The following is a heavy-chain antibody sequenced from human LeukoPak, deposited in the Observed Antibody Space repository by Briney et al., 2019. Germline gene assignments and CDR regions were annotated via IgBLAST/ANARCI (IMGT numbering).Heavy chain of an antibody. CDR1: GFTFDDYA. Sequence: GGSLRLSCAASGFTFDDYAMHWVRQAPGKGLEWVSDISWNSGSIGYADSVKGRFTISRDNAKNSLYLQMNSLRAEDTALYYCAKDRYYDSSGYPSFDYWGQGTLVTVSS. V-gene: IGHV3-9*01. CDR3: AKDRYYDSSGYPSFDY. CDR2: ISWNSGSI. J-gene: IGHJ4*02. D-gene: IGHD3-22*01.